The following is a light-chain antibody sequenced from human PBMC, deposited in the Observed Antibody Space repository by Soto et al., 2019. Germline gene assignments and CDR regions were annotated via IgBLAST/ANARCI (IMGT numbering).Light chain of an antibody. CDR1: SSNIGAGYD. J-gene: IGLJ1*01. CDR2: GNS. V-gene: IGLV1-40*01. CDR3: QSYDSSLSGYV. Sequence: QSVLTQPPSVSGASGQRVTISCTGSSSNIGAGYDVHWYQQLPGTAPKLLIYGNSNRPSGVPDRFSGSKSGTSASLAITGLQAEDEADYYCQSYDSSLSGYVFGTGTKVT.